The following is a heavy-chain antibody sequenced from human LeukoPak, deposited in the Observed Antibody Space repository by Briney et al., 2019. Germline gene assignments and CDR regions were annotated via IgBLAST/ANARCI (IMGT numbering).Heavy chain of an antibody. V-gene: IGHV1-18*01. CDR1: GYTFTSSG. Sequence: ASVKVSCKASGYTFTSSGISWVRQAPGQGFEWMGWISAYNGNTNYAQKLQGRVTMTTDTSTSTAYMELRSLRSDDTAVYYCASSSYSGYEADYWGQGTLVTVSS. D-gene: IGHD5-12*01. CDR3: ASSSYSGYEADY. CDR2: ISAYNGNT. J-gene: IGHJ4*02.